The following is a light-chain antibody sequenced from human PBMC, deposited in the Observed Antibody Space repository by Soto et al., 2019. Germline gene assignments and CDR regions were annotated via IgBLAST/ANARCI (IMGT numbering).Light chain of an antibody. Sequence: EIVWTQSPGTLSLSPGERATLSCRASQSVSSNLAWYQQKPGQAPRLLIYGASTRAAGIPARFSGSGSGTEFTLTITSLQSEDFAVYYCHQHNNWWTFGQGTKVDIK. J-gene: IGKJ1*01. V-gene: IGKV3-15*01. CDR3: HQHNNWWT. CDR1: QSVSSN. CDR2: GAS.